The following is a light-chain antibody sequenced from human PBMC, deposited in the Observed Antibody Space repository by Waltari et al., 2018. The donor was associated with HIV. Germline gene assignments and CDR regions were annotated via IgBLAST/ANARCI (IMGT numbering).Light chain of an antibody. Sequence: QSALTQPTSVPGSPGPSITIPCLRTIGDLGSYNLFPWYPVCPVMAPSLIIFETSERPSGISHRYSGSKSGTAASLTISGLQIEDEGDYFCCSYAGRFSYVFGSGTTVTV. CDR1: IGDLGSYNL. CDR3: CSYAGRFSYV. J-gene: IGLJ1*01. V-gene: IGLV2-23*01. CDR2: ETS.